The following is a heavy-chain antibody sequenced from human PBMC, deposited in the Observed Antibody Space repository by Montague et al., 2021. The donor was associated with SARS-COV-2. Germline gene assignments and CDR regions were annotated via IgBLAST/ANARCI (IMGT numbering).Heavy chain of an antibody. Sequence: SETLSLTCTVSGGSISTYYWSWIRQPPGQGLEWIGYIYYSGSTNYSPSLKIRVTISVDTSKNQFSLELSSVTAADTAVCYCAWDGHNAHQNYWYSDLWGRGTLVTVSS. CDR1: GGSISTYY. V-gene: IGHV4-59*08. CDR3: AWDGHNAHQNYWYSDL. CDR2: IYYSGST. J-gene: IGHJ2*01. D-gene: IGHD5-24*01.